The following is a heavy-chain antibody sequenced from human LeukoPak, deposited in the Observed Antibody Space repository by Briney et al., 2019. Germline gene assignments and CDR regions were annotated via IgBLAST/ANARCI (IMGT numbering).Heavy chain of an antibody. CDR1: GGSISSYY. D-gene: IGHD3-10*01. V-gene: IGHV4-59*01. CDR3: ARVSRSFGLYYFDY. CDR2: IYYSGST. J-gene: IGHJ4*02. Sequence: SETLSLTCTVSGGSISSYYWSWIRQPPGKGLEWIGYIYYSGSTNYNPSLKSRVTISVDTSKNQFSLKLSSVTAADTAVYYCARVSRSFGLYYFDYWGQGTLVTVSS.